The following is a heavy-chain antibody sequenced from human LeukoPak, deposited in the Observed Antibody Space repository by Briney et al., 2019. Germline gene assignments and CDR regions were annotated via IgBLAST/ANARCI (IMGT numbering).Heavy chain of an antibody. Sequence: GGSLRLSCAASGFTFSNYNMNWVRQAPGKGLEWVSYISSSSSTIYYADSVKGRFTISRDNAKNSLYLQMNSLRAEDTAVYYCARAHYDFWSGYDDYWGQGTLVTVSS. D-gene: IGHD3-3*01. CDR3: ARAHYDFWSGYDDY. CDR1: GFTFSNYN. CDR2: ISSSSSTI. J-gene: IGHJ4*02. V-gene: IGHV3-48*01.